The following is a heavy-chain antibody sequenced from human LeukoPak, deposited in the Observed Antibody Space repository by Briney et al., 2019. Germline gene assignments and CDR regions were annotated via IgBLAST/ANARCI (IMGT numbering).Heavy chain of an antibody. J-gene: IGHJ4*02. V-gene: IGHV4-39*07. CDR1: GGSISSSSYY. CDR2: IYYSGST. D-gene: IGHD3-16*02. Sequence: SETLSLTCTVSGGSISSSSYYWGWIRQPPGKGLEWIGSIYYSGSTYYNPSLKSRVTISVDTSKNQFSLKLSSVTAADTAAYYCARGRSSSVWGSYRSPFDYWGQGTLVTVSS. CDR3: ARGRSSSVWGSYRSPFDY.